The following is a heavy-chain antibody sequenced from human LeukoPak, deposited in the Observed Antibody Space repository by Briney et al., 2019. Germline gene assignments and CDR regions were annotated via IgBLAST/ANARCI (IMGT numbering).Heavy chain of an antibody. D-gene: IGHD3-10*01. CDR3: ARSKIGDYYGSGSYYPPVNY. Sequence: ASVKVSCKASGGTFSSYAISWVRQAPGQGLEWMGGIIPIFGTANYAQKFQGRVTITADESTSTAYMELSSLRSKDTAVYYCARSKIGDYYGSGSYYPPVNYWGQGTLVTVSS. CDR1: GGTFSSYA. J-gene: IGHJ4*02. CDR2: IIPIFGTA. V-gene: IGHV1-69*13.